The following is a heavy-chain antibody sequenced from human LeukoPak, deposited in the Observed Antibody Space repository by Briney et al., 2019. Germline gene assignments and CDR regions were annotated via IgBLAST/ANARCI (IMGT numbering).Heavy chain of an antibody. CDR1: GGTFSSYA. CDR2: IIPIFGTA. CDR3: ARAPIAMAGTLLGMDV. J-gene: IGHJ6*04. D-gene: IGHD6-19*01. V-gene: IGHV1-69*01. Sequence: VASVKVSCKASGGTFSSYAISWVRQAPGQGLEWMGGIIPIFGTANYAQKFQGRATITADESTSTAYMELSSLRSEDTAVYYCARAPIAMAGTLLGMDVWGKGTTVTVSS.